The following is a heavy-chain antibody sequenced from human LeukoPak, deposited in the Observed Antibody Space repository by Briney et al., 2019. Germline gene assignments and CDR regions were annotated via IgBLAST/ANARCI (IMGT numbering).Heavy chain of an antibody. J-gene: IGHJ4*02. CDR3: ARLQSRDGYNCMDY. Sequence: PGGSLRLSCAASGFTFDDYGMSWVRQAPRKGLEWVSGINWNGGSTGYVDSVKGRFTISRDNAKNSLYLQMNSLRAEDTALYYCARLQSRDGYNCMDYWGQGTLVTVSS. D-gene: IGHD5-24*01. CDR1: GFTFDDYG. CDR2: INWNGGST. V-gene: IGHV3-20*04.